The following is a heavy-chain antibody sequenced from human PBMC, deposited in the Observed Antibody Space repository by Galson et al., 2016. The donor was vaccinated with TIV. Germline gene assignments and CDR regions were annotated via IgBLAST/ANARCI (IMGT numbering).Heavy chain of an antibody. CDR1: GFRFNEYE. CDR3: ARVMYGSGWGCFDS. J-gene: IGHJ5*01. Sequence: SLRLSCAASGFRFNEYEMSWVRQAPGKGLEWVSDLSRGATNTYYSDSVKGRVTISRDNSQNKVFLEMDSLRVDDTAVYYCARVMYGSGWGCFDSWDQGTPVTVSS. CDR2: LSRGATNT. V-gene: IGHV3-23*01. D-gene: IGHD6-25*01.